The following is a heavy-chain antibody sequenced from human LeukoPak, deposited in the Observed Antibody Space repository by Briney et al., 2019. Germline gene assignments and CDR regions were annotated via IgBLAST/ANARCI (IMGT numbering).Heavy chain of an antibody. Sequence: GGSLRLSCAASGFTFSSYGMHWVRQAPGKGLEWVAFIRYDGSNKYYADSVKGRFTISRDNSKNTLYLQMNSLRAEDMALYYCAKDRGNGWDLRAFDIWGQGTMVTVSS. CDR3: AKDRGNGWDLRAFDI. J-gene: IGHJ3*02. D-gene: IGHD1-26*01. V-gene: IGHV3-30*02. CDR2: IRYDGSNK. CDR1: GFTFSSYG.